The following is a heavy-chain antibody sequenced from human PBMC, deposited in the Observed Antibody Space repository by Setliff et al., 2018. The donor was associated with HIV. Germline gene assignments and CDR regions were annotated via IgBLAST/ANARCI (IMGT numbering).Heavy chain of an antibody. CDR1: GGSITSSNW. CDR2: IYHSGST. J-gene: IGHJ5*02. V-gene: IGHV4-4*02. Sequence: SETLSLTCAVSGGSITSSNWWSWVRQPPVKGLEWIGEIYHSGSTNYNPSLKSRVTISVDTSKNQFSLRLSSVTAADTAVYYCARRDGYKRGSWFDPWGQGTLVTVS. D-gene: IGHD3-16*01. CDR3: ARRDGYKRGSWFDP.